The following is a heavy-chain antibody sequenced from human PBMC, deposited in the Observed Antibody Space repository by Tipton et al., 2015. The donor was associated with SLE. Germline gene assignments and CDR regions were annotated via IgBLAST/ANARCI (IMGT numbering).Heavy chain of an antibody. CDR2: ISYSGRT. Sequence: TLSLTCSVSGASLSSSYWSWVRQPPGKGLEWIGFISYSGRTRYNPSLGSRVTLSPDSSKNQFSLNLNSVTAADTATYYCARVRGGWANDASDIWGQGTMVTVSS. D-gene: IGHD6-19*01. CDR1: GASLSSSY. J-gene: IGHJ3*02. V-gene: IGHV4-59*01. CDR3: ARVRGGWANDASDI.